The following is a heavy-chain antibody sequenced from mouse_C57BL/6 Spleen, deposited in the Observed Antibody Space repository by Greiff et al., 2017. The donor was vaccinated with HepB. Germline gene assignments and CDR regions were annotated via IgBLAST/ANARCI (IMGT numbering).Heavy chain of an antibody. J-gene: IGHJ1*03. Sequence: QVQLQQSGPELVKPGASVKISCKASGYAFSSSWMNWVKQRPGKGLEWIGRIYPGDGDTNYNGKFKGKATLTADKSSSTAYMQLSSLTSEDSAVYFCARSGYSGWYFDVWGTGTTVTVSS. D-gene: IGHD1-3*01. CDR2: IYPGDGDT. CDR1: GYAFSSSW. CDR3: ARSGYSGWYFDV. V-gene: IGHV1-82*01.